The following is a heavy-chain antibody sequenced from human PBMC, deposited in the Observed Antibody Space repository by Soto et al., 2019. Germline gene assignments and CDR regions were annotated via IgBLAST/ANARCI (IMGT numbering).Heavy chain of an antibody. J-gene: IGHJ4*02. CDR3: ARDSHSPTIDY. D-gene: IGHD1-1*01. Sequence: ASVKVSCKASGYTFTGYYMHWVRQAPGQGLEWMGWINPNSGGTNYAQKFQGWVTMTRDKSKNQFSLKLSSVTDADTAVYYCARDSHSPTIDYWGQGTLVTVSS. CDR1: GYTFTGYY. V-gene: IGHV1-2*04. CDR2: INPNSGGT.